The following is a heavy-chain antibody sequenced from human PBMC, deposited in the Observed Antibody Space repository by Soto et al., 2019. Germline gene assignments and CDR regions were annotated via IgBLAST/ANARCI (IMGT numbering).Heavy chain of an antibody. CDR1: GFTFSRYG. J-gene: IGHJ4*02. CDR3: ARDREQWLVGDYFDY. V-gene: IGHV3-33*01. D-gene: IGHD6-19*01. CDR2: IWYDGSNI. Sequence: PGGSLRLSCAASGFTFSRYGMHWVRQAPGRGLEWVAVIWYDGSNIYYADSVKGRFTISRDNAKDTLDLQMNSLRAEDTAVYYCARDREQWLVGDYFDYWGQGTLVTAPQ.